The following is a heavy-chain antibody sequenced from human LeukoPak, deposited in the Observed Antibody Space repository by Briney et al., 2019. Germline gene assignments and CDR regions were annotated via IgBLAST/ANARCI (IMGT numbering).Heavy chain of an antibody. D-gene: IGHD3-10*01. CDR1: GFTVNNNY. V-gene: IGHV3-53*04. J-gene: IGHJ3*02. CDR2: IYSDGST. Sequence: PGGSLRLSCAVSGFTVNNNYMTWVRQTPGKGLEWVSIIYSDGSTYYADSVKGRFTISRHNSKNTLYLQMNSLRAEDTAMYYCARGGVGAFDIWGQGTMVTVSS. CDR3: ARGGVGAFDI.